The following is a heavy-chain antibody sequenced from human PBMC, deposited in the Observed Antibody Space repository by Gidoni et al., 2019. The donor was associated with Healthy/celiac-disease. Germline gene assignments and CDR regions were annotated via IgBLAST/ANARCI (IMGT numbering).Heavy chain of an antibody. CDR2: IKSKTDGGTT. V-gene: IGHV3-15*01. Sequence: EVQLVESGGGLVKPGGSLRLSCAASGFTFSNAWMSWVRQAPGKGVEWVGRIKSKTDGGTTDYAAPVKGRFTISRDDSKNTLYLQMNSLKTEDTAVYYCTTGFYVDIVATTRGGFFDYWGQGTLVTVSS. CDR1: GFTFSNAW. CDR3: TTGFYVDIVATTRGGFFDY. J-gene: IGHJ4*02. D-gene: IGHD5-12*01.